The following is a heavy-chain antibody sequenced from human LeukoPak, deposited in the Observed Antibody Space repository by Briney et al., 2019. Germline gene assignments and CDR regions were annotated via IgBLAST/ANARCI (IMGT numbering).Heavy chain of an antibody. CDR2: INHSGST. J-gene: IGHJ4*02. CDR3: ARGGWYGSFDY. D-gene: IGHD6-19*01. V-gene: IGHV4-34*01. CDR1: GGSFSGYD. Sequence: SETLSLTCAVYGGSFSGYDWSWIRQPPGKGLEWIGEINHSGSTNYNPSLKSRVTISVDTSKNQFSLKLSSVTAADTAVYYCARGGWYGSFDYWGQGTLVTVSS.